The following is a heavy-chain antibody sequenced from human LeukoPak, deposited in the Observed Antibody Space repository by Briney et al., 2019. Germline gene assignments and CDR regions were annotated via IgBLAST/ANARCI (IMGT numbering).Heavy chain of an antibody. CDR1: GFTFSSYA. CDR2: ISYDGSNK. CDR3: AKVLSKGGGYYLTDY. J-gene: IGHJ4*02. V-gene: IGHV3-30-3*01. D-gene: IGHD3-22*01. Sequence: GRSLRLSCAASGFTFSSYAIHWVRQAPGKGLEWVAVISYDGSNKYYADSVKGRFTISRDNSKNTLYLRMNSLRAEDTAVYYCAKVLSKGGGYYLTDYWGQGTLVTVSS.